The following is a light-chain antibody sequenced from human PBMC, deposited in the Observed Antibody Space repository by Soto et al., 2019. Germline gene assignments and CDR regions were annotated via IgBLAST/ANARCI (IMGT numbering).Light chain of an antibody. CDR2: DAS. CDR1: QSISGW. CDR3: QQYSSYSGT. J-gene: IGKJ1*01. Sequence: DIPMTQSPSTLSASVGDRVTITCRASQSISGWLAWYQQKPGKAPNLLIYDASSLNSGVPSRFSGSGSGTEFTLTINSLQPDDFATYYCQQYSSYSGTFGQGTKVEIK. V-gene: IGKV1-5*01.